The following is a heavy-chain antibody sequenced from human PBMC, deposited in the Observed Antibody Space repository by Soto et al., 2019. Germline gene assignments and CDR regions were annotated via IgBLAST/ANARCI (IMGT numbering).Heavy chain of an antibody. CDR3: ARTQSVFDY. CDR2: TYYRSKWYN. V-gene: IGHV6-1*01. CDR1: GDSVSSISSA. J-gene: IGHJ4*02. Sequence: SQTLSLPCAISGDSVSSISSACNVIRQSPSRGLEWLGRTYYRSKWYNEYAVSVKSRITINPDTSKNQFSLQLNSVTPEDTAMYFCARTQSVFDYWGQGTQVTVSS.